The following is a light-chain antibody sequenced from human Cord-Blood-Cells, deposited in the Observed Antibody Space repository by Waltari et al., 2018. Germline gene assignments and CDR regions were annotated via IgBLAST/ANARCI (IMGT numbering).Light chain of an antibody. Sequence: QSALTQPASVSGSPGQSITISCTGTSSDVGGYNYVPWYQQHPGKAPKLMVYDVSKRPSGVSNRFSGSKSGNTASLTISGLQAEDEADYYCSSYTSSSTYVCGTGTKVTVL. CDR1: SSDVGGYNY. CDR3: SSYTSSSTYV. J-gene: IGLJ1*01. CDR2: DVS. V-gene: IGLV2-14*01.